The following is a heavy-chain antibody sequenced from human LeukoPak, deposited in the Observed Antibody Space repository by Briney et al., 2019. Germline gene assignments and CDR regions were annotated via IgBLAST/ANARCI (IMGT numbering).Heavy chain of an antibody. Sequence: GGSLRLSCVAPGLTFSGSSIHWVRQASEKGLEWVGCIRSKANTYATAYAASVKGRFTISRDDSKNTAYLQMNSLKFEDTAVYYCTTYASGQSDNYYGMDVWGQGTTVTVSS. CDR3: TTYASGQSDNYYGMDV. J-gene: IGHJ6*02. D-gene: IGHD3-10*01. V-gene: IGHV3-73*01. CDR2: IRSKANTYAT. CDR1: GLTFSGSS.